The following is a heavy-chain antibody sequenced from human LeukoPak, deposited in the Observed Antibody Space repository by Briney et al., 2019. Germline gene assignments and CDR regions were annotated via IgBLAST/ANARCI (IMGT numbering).Heavy chain of an antibody. D-gene: IGHD2/OR15-2a*01. CDR1: GGSISSYY. CDR2: IYYSGNT. V-gene: IGHV4-59*08. CDR3: ARAFRARYFDL. J-gene: IGHJ2*01. Sequence: SETLSLTCTVSGGSISSYYWSWIRQPPGKGLEWIGYIYYSGNTNYNPSLKSRVTISVDTSKNQFSLKLSSVTAADTAVYYCARAFRARYFDLWGRGTLVTVSS.